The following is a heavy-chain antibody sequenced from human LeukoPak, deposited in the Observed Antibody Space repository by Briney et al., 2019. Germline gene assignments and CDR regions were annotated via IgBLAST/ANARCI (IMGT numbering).Heavy chain of an antibody. J-gene: IGHJ6*02. CDR2: IYTSGST. Sequence: SETLSLTCTVSGGSISSYYWSWIRQPAGKGLEWIGRIYTSGSTNYNPSLKSRVTMSVDTSKNQFSLKLSSVTAADTAVYYCARQYCSSTSCRSYYYYGMDVWGQGTTVTVSS. D-gene: IGHD2-2*01. V-gene: IGHV4-4*07. CDR3: ARQYCSSTSCRSYYYYGMDV. CDR1: GGSISSYY.